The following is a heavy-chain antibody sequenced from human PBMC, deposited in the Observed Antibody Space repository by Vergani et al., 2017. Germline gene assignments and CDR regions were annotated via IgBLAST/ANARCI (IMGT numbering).Heavy chain of an antibody. J-gene: IGHJ5*02. CDR1: GFTFSSYW. D-gene: IGHD2-2*01. CDR2: IKQDGSEK. Sequence: EVQLVESGGGLVQPGGSLRLSCAASGFTFSSYWMSWVRQAPGKGLEWVANIKQDGSEKYYVDSVKGRFTISRDNAKNSLYLQMNSLRAEDTAVYYCARDSSSIVVVPAATVEVYWFDPWGQGTLVTVSS. V-gene: IGHV3-7*03. CDR3: ARDSSSIVVVPAATVEVYWFDP.